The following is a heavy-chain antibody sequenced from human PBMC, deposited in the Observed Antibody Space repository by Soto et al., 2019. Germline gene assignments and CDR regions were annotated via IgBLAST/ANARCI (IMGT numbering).Heavy chain of an antibody. CDR1: GFTFTSYA. J-gene: IGHJ6*02. CDR2: ISYDGSNK. V-gene: IGHV3-30*18. Sequence: QVQLVESGGGVVQPGRSLRLSCAASGFTFTSYAMHWVRQAPGKGLEWVAVISYDGSNKFYVDSVRGRFTISRDNSKNTLYLQKNSLRVEDTAVYYCAKSDLYYYCGMDVWGQGTTVNVSS. CDR3: AKSDLYYYCGMDV.